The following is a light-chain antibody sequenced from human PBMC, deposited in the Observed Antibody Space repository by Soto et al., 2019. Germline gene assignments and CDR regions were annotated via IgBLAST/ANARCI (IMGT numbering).Light chain of an antibody. Sequence: DIQMTQSPSTLSASVGDRVTITCRASQSITTYLAWYQQKPGKAPKLLIYKASSLESGVPSRLSGSGSGTEFTLTFSSLQPDDFATYYCQQYDSYPYTFGQGTKLEIK. V-gene: IGKV1-5*03. CDR1: QSITTY. CDR2: KAS. CDR3: QQYDSYPYT. J-gene: IGKJ2*01.